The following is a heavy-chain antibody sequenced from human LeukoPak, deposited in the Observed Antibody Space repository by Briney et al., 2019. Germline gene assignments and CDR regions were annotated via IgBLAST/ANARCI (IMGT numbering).Heavy chain of an antibody. Sequence: SQTLSLTCSVSGGSISSGSYYWTWIRQPAGTGLEWIGRIYTSGSTNYNPSLKSRVTISVDTSKNQFSLKLSSVTAADTAVYYCARAEIAAAGTDWLDPWGQGTLVTVSS. CDR1: GGSISSGSYY. D-gene: IGHD6-13*01. CDR3: ARAEIAAAGTDWLDP. V-gene: IGHV4-61*02. CDR2: IYTSGST. J-gene: IGHJ5*02.